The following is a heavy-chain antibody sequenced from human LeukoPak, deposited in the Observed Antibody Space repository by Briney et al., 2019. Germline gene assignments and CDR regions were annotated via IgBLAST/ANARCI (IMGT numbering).Heavy chain of an antibody. CDR3: ALSEGGWTPFDY. CDR1: GGSISSSSYY. D-gene: IGHD2-15*01. J-gene: IGHJ4*02. CDR2: IYYSGRT. V-gene: IGHV4-39*01. Sequence: SETLSLTCTASGGSISSSSYYWGWIRQPPGKGLEWIGSIYYSGRTYYNPSLKSRVTISVDTSKNQFSLKLSSVTAADTAVYYCALSEGGWTPFDYWGQGTLVTVSS.